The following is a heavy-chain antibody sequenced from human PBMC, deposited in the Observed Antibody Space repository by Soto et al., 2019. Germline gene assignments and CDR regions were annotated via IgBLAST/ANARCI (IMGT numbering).Heavy chain of an antibody. J-gene: IGHJ4*02. CDR1: GGSISSGNYY. D-gene: IGHD2-21*01. Sequence: QVQLQESGPGLVKPSQTLSLTCTVSGGSISSGNYYCTWIRQHPGKGLEWMGYISYSGSTQYNPSLKSRINISVDTSKNQFSLKLTSVTAADTAVYYCARESDWPRGYFDSWGPGALVTVSS. V-gene: IGHV4-31*03. CDR3: ARESDWPRGYFDS. CDR2: ISYSGST.